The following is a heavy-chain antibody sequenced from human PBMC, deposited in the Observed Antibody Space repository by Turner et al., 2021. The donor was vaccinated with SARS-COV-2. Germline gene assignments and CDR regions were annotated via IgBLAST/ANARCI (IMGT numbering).Heavy chain of an antibody. V-gene: IGHV1-2*02. D-gene: IGHD6-6*01. CDR3: AREGAPVSSSSRVWFDP. Sequence: QVQLVQSGAEVKKPGASVKVSCKASGYTFTGYYMHWVRQAPGQGLEWMGWINPNGGGTNYAQKFQGRFTMTRDTSISTAYMDLSRLRSDDTAVYYCAREGAPVSSSSRVWFDPWGQGTLVTVSS. CDR1: GYTFTGYY. CDR2: INPNGGGT. J-gene: IGHJ5*02.